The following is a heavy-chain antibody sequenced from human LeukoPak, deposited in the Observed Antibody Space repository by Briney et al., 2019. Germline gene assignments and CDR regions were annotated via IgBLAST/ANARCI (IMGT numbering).Heavy chain of an antibody. D-gene: IGHD3-22*01. CDR2: T. Sequence: ASVKVSCKVSGYTLTELSIHWVRQAPGKGLETIYAQKFQGRVTMTEDTSTDTAYMELSSLRSEDTAAYYCATGTPAQRVVSFGFQHWGQGTLVTVSS. CDR1: GYTLTELS. CDR3: ATGTPAQRVVSFGFQH. V-gene: IGHV1-24*01. J-gene: IGHJ1*01.